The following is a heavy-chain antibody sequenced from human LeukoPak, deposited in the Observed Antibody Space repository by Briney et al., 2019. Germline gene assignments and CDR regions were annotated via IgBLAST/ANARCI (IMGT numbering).Heavy chain of an antibody. CDR3: ASRGYCSSTSCPVGYYYYMDV. CDR2: ISSSSSYI. Sequence: GGSLRLSCAASGFTFSSYSMNWVRQAPGKGLEWVSSISSSSSYIYYADSVKGRFNISRDNAKNSLYLQMNSLRAEDTAVYYCASRGYCSSTSCPVGYYYYMDVWGKGTTVTVSS. D-gene: IGHD2-2*01. CDR1: GFTFSSYS. J-gene: IGHJ6*03. V-gene: IGHV3-21*01.